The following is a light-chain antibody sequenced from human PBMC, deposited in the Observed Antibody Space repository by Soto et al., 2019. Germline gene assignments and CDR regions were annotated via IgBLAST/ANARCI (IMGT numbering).Light chain of an antibody. CDR3: QQYNNWPPWT. CDR2: CAS. CDR1: QSVSSN. J-gene: IGKJ1*01. Sequence: EIVMTQSPATLSVSPGERATLSCRASQSVSSNLAWYQQKPGQAPRLLIYCASTKATGIPARFSGSGCGTEVTLTISSLQSEDFAVYYCQQYNNWPPWTFGQGTKVEIK. V-gene: IGKV3-15*01.